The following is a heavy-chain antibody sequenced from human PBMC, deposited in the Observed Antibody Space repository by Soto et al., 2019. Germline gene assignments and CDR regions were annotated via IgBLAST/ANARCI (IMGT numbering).Heavy chain of an antibody. Sequence: GASVKVSCKASGGTFSSYAISWVRQAPGQGLEWMGGIIPIFGTANYAKKFQGRVTITADESTSTAYMELSSLRSEDTAVYYCARPNNRLYSGTPDYFDYWGQGTLVTVSS. D-gene: IGHD1-26*01. CDR1: GGTFSSYA. J-gene: IGHJ4*02. V-gene: IGHV1-69*13. CDR3: ARPNNRLYSGTPDYFDY. CDR2: IIPIFGTA.